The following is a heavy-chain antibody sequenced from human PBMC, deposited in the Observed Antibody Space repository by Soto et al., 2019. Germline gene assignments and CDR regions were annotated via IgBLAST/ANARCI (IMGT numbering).Heavy chain of an antibody. CDR1: GYTFSNYG. J-gene: IGHJ4*02. V-gene: IGHV1-18*01. CDR3: ASILKKHRYGDYFDY. Sequence: GASVKVSCKTSGYTFSNYGITWVRQAPGQRLEWMGWISLISDGTNYAQKFQGRVTMTADTSTTTAYMELSSLRSEDTAVYYCASILKKHRYGDYFDYWGQGTLVTVSS. CDR2: ISLISDGT. D-gene: IGHD4-17*01.